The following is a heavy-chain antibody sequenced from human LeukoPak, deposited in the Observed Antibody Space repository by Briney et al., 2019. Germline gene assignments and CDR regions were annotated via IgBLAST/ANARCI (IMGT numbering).Heavy chain of an antibody. CDR1: GGSFSGYY. V-gene: IGHV4-59*08. CDR2: IYYSGST. J-gene: IGHJ3*02. CDR3: ARHRPPDSSSWYRVGAFDI. Sequence: SETLSLTCAVYGGSFSGYYWSWIRQPPGKGLEWIGYIYYSGSTNYNPSLKSRVTISVDTSKNQFSLKLSSVTAADTAVYYCARHRPPDSSSWYRVGAFDIWGQGTMVTVSS. D-gene: IGHD6-13*01.